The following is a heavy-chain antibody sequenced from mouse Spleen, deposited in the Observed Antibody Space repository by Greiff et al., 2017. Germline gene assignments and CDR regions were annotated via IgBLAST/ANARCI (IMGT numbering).Heavy chain of an antibody. CDR1: GYTFTSYY. J-gene: IGHJ2*01. CDR2: INPSNGGT. D-gene: IGHD2-3*01. Sequence: QVQLKQSGAELVKPGASVKLSCKASGYTFTSYYMYWVKQRPGQGLEWIGEINPSNGGTNFNEKFKSKATLTVDKSSSTAYMQLSSLTSEDSAVYYCTRDYDGYYGYWGQGTTLTVSS. CDR3: TRDYDGYYGY. V-gene: IGHV1S81*02.